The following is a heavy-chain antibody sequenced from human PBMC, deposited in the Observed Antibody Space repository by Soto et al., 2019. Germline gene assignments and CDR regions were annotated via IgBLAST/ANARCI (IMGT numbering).Heavy chain of an antibody. D-gene: IGHD6-13*01. J-gene: IGHJ4*02. V-gene: IGHV1-18*01. Sequence: QVQLVQSGAEVKKPGASVKVSCKASGYTFTSYGISWVRQAPGQGLEWMGWISAHNGNTKYAQKVQGRVTMTTDTSTSTGYMELRSLRSDDTAVYYFARDLAAGIIDYRGQGTLVTVSS. CDR1: GYTFTSYG. CDR3: ARDLAAGIIDY. CDR2: ISAHNGNT.